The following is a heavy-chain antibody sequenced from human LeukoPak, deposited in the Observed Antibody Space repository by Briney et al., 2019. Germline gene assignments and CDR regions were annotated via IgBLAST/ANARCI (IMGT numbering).Heavy chain of an antibody. CDR3: TRGHPGVVRGTNWFDP. Sequence: SETLSLTCSVSGGSITNYFWSWIRQPPGKGLEWIGYILYGGSTKYNPSLKSRVTMSADTPKNQFSLKLDSVTAADTAVYYCTRGHPGVVRGTNWFDPWGQGTLVTVSS. CDR1: GGSITNYF. V-gene: IGHV4-59*01. J-gene: IGHJ5*02. CDR2: ILYGGST. D-gene: IGHD3-10*01.